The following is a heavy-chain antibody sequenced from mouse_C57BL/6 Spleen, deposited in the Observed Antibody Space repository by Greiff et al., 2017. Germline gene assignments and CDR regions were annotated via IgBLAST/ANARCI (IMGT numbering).Heavy chain of an antibody. CDR1: GYTFTSYW. D-gene: IGHD1-1*01. CDR2: IDPSDGYT. V-gene: IGHV1-50*01. J-gene: IGHJ2*01. Sequence: VQLQQSGAELVKPGASVKLSCKASGYTFTSYWMQWVKQRPGQGLEWIGEIDPSDGYTNYNQKFKGKATLTVDPSSSTAYMQLSSLTSEASAVYYCATLFLLVAPWGQGTTLTVSS. CDR3: ATLFLLVAP.